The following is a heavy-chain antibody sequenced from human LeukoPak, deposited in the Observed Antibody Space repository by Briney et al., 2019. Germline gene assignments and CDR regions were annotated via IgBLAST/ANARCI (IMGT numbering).Heavy chain of an antibody. D-gene: IGHD3-16*01. CDR1: GGTFSSYA. CDR2: IIPILGTA. Sequence: GASVKVSCKASGGTFSSYAISWVRQAPGQGLEWMGGIIPILGTANYAQKFQGRVTITTDESTSTAYMELSSLRSEDTAVYYCARDGGGWRGAFDIWGQGTMVTVSS. CDR3: ARDGGGWRGAFDI. J-gene: IGHJ3*02. V-gene: IGHV1-69*05.